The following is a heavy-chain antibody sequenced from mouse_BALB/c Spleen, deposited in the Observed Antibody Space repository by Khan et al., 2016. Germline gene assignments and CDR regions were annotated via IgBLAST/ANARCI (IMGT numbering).Heavy chain of an antibody. CDR2: INTYTGEP. V-gene: IGHV9-1*02. CDR3: ARFYVNYSGFAY. D-gene: IGHD2-1*01. CDR1: GYTFTNYG. Sequence: QIQLVQSGPELKKPGETVKISCKASGYTFTNYGMNWVKQAPGKGLKWMGWINTYTGEPTFADDFKGRFAFSLATSASTAYLQINNLKNEDMATYYCARFYVNYSGFAYWGQGTLVTVSA. J-gene: IGHJ3*01.